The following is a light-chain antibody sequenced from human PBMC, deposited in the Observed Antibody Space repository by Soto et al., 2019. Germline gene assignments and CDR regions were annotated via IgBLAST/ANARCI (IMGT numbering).Light chain of an antibody. Sequence: QSALTQPASVSGSPGQSITISCTGTSSDVGGYNYVSWYQQHPGKAPKLMIYDVSNRPSGVSNRFSGSKSGNTASLTISGLQAEDEADYYCSSYTSSSPPSHVFGTGTKVTAL. CDR3: SSYTSSSPPSHV. CDR2: DVS. CDR1: SSDVGGYNY. V-gene: IGLV2-14*01. J-gene: IGLJ1*01.